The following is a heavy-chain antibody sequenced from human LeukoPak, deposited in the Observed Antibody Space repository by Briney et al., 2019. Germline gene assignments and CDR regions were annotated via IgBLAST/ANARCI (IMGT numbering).Heavy chain of an antibody. J-gene: IGHJ4*02. CDR1: GLAFSSYA. V-gene: IGHV3-23*01. CDR2: ISVASIT. Sequence: PGGSLRLSCAASGLAFSSYAMNWVRQPPGKGREWVSTISVASITFYAYSVKGRFTISRDNSRNTVYLQMTSLRADDAAASYCEDYSVSGVRKYFYRGQGTLVTVSS. CDR3: EDYSVSGVRKYFY. D-gene: IGHD3-3*01.